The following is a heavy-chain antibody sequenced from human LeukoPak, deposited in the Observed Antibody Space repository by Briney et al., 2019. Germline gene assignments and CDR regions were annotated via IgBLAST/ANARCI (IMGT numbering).Heavy chain of an antibody. J-gene: IGHJ6*03. V-gene: IGHV1-18*01. CDR2: ISAYNGNT. CDR1: GGTFSSYA. CDR3: ARVRGVTYYYYYMDV. Sequence: ASVKVSCKASGGTFSSYAISWVRQAPGQGLEWMGWISAYNGNTNYAQTLQGRVTMTTDTSTSTAYMELRSLRSDDTAVYYCARVRGVTYYYYYMDVWGKGTTVTVSS. D-gene: IGHD3-10*01.